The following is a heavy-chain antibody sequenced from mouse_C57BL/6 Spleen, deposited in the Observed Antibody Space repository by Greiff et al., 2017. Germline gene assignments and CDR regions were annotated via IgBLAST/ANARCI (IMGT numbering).Heavy chain of an antibody. Sequence: EVQGVESGGGLVQPGGSLKLSCAASGFTFSDYYMYWVRQTPEKRLEWVAYISNGGGSTYYPDTVKGRFTISRDNAKNTLYLQMSRLKSEDTAMYYCASHDTWYFDVWGTGTTVTVSS. CDR2: ISNGGGST. CDR1: GFTFSDYY. V-gene: IGHV5-12*01. CDR3: ASHDTWYFDV. J-gene: IGHJ1*03.